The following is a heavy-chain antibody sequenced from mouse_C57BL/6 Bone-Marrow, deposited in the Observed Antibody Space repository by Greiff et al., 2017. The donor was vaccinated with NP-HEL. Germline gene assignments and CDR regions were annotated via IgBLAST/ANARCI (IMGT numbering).Heavy chain of an antibody. D-gene: IGHD2-5*01. CDR3: ARSDYSNCPWFAY. CDR2: VYPYNGGT. Sequence: VQLQQSGPVLVKPGPSVKISCKASGFTFTDYYMHWVKQSHGKSLEWIGLVYPYNGGTSYNQKFKGKATLTVDTSSSTADMELNSLTSEDSAVYYCARSDYSNCPWFAYWGQGTLVTVSA. CDR1: GFTFTDYY. V-gene: IGHV1-36*01. J-gene: IGHJ3*01.